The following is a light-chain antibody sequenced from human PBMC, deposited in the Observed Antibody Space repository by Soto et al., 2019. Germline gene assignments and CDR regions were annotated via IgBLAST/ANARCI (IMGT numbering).Light chain of an antibody. CDR1: SSDVGGYNY. CDR3: GSYTSSSTHV. CDR2: EVS. J-gene: IGLJ1*01. V-gene: IGLV2-14*01. Sequence: QSALTQPASVSGSPGQSITISCTGTSSDVGGYNYVSWYQQHPGKAPNLMIYEVSNRPSGVSNRFSGSKSGNTASLTISGLQAEDEADYYCGSYTSSSTHVFGTGTKLTVL.